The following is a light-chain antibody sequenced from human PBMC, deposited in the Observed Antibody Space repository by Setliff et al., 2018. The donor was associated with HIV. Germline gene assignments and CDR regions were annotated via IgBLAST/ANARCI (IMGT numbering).Light chain of an antibody. Sequence: ALTQPPSASGTPGQRVTISCSGSSSNIGSNYVYWYQQLPGTAPKLLIYRNNQRPSGVPDRFSGSKSGTSASLAISGLRSEDEADYYCAAWDDSLSGYVFGTGTKVTVL. V-gene: IGLV1-47*01. CDR3: AAWDDSLSGYV. CDR2: RNN. J-gene: IGLJ1*01. CDR1: SSNIGSNY.